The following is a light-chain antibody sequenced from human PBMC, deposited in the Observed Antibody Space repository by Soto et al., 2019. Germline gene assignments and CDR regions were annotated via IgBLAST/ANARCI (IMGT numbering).Light chain of an antibody. CDR3: QQYNNWHPDRT. CDR2: GAS. V-gene: IGKV3-15*01. J-gene: IGKJ1*01. Sequence: EIVMTQSPATLSVSPGERATLSCRASQSVGSNLAWYQQKPGQAPRLLIYGASTRATGIPARFSSSGSGTELTLTISSLQSEDFASYFWQQYNNWHPDRTVGQGNKVELK. CDR1: QSVGSN.